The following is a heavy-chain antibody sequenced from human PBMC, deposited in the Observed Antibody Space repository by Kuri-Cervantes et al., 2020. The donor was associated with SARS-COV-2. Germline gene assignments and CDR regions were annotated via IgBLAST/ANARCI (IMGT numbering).Heavy chain of an antibody. CDR2: INHSGST. CDR1: GYSISSGYY. V-gene: IGHV4-38-2*01. J-gene: IGHJ3*02. Sequence: SETLSLTCAVSGYSISSGYYWSWIRQPPGKGLEWIGEINHSGSTNYNPSLKSRVTISVDTSKNQFSLKLSSVTAADTAVYYCARQIASVQGAFDIWGQGTMVTVSS. CDR3: ARQIASVQGAFDI. D-gene: IGHD6-25*01.